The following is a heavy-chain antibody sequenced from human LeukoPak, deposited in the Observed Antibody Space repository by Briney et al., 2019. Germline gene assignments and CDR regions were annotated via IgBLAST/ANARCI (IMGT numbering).Heavy chain of an antibody. D-gene: IGHD5-12*01. CDR3: ARAPVIDSGYDY. CDR1: GGSFSGYY. J-gene: IGHJ4*02. Sequence: SETLSLTCAVYGGSFSGYYWSWIRQPPGKGLEWIGETNHSGSTNYNPSLKSRVTISVDTYKNQFSLKLSSVTAADTAVYYCARAPVIDSGYDYWGQGTLVTVSS. V-gene: IGHV4-34*01. CDR2: TNHSGST.